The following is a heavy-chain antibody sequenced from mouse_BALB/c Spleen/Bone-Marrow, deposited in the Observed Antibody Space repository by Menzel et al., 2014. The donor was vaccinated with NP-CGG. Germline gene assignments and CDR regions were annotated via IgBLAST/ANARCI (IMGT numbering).Heavy chain of an antibody. CDR3: ARYNAYDWYFDV. CDR2: INPSNGRS. CDR1: GYTFTSYW. J-gene: IGHJ1*01. Sequence: VQLQQSGAELVKPGASVKLSCKASGYTFTSYWMHWVKQRPGQGLEWIGEINPSNGRSNYSEKFKSKATLTVDKSSSTTYMQLSILTSEDSAVYSCARYNAYDWYFDVWGAGTTVTVYS. V-gene: IGHV1S81*02. D-gene: IGHD2-2*01.